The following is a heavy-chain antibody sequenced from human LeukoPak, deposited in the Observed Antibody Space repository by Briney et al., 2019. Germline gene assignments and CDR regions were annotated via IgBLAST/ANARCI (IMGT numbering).Heavy chain of an antibody. Sequence: SQTLSLTCTLSAGSISSSSYYWGWLRQPPGNGLEWFGSIYYSGSTYYNPSLKSRVTISVDTSKNQFSLTLSSVTAADTAVYYCARYLRGYSYGLGYYYYYMDVWGKGTTVTVSS. CDR2: IYYSGST. CDR3: ARYLRGYSYGLGYYYYYMDV. V-gene: IGHV4-39*07. D-gene: IGHD5-18*01. J-gene: IGHJ6*03. CDR1: AGSISSSSYY.